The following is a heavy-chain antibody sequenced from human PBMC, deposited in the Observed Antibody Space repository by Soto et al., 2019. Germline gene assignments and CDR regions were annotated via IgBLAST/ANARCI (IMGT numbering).Heavy chain of an antibody. J-gene: IGHJ4*02. D-gene: IGHD3-22*01. CDR1: GFTFSNFE. CDR3: ARDLGYYASDGYFDY. CDR2: INTAGSTK. Sequence: GGSLRLSCAASGFTFSNFEMHWVRQAPGKGLEWVSYINTAGSTKYYADSVKGRFTTSRDNAKNSLYLQMNSLRAEDTAVYYCARDLGYYASDGYFDYWGQGTLVTVSS. V-gene: IGHV3-48*03.